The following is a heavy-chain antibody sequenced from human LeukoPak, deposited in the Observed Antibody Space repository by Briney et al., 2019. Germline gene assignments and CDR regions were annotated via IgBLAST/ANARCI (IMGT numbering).Heavy chain of an antibody. D-gene: IGHD3-10*01. J-gene: IGHJ5*02. V-gene: IGHV1-8*01. CDR2: MNPNSGNT. CDR3: ATTMEVDYYGSGSYYNWFDP. CDR1: GYTFTSYD. Sequence: GASVKVSCKASGYTFTSYDINWVRQATGQGLEWMGWMNPNSGNTGYAQKFQGRVTMTRNTSISTAYMGLSRLRSDDTAVYYCATTMEVDYYGSGSYYNWFDPWGQGTLVTVSS.